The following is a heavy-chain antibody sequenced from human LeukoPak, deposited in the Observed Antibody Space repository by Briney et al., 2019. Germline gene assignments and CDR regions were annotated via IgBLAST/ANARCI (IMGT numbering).Heavy chain of an antibody. V-gene: IGHV3-30-3*01. J-gene: IGHJ4*02. D-gene: IGHD3-16*01. CDR2: KSNDGTIK. Sequence: PGGSLRLSCAASGFTFTSYALHWVRQAPGKGLEWVAVKSNDGTIKYYADSVKRRFTISRDDSKNTLYLQMNSLRAEDTAVYYCAKDFGTSKFGGVPPYWGQGTLVTVSS. CDR1: GFTFTSYA. CDR3: AKDFGTSKFGGVPPY.